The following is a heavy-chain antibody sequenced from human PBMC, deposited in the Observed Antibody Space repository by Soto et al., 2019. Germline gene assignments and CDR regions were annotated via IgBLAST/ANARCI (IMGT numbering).Heavy chain of an antibody. CDR3: ARILAGPYYHFAMD. D-gene: IGHD2-21*01. V-gene: IGHV2-70*11. CDR1: GFSLSISGMC. J-gene: IGHJ6*01. CDR2: INWDDDK. Sequence: SGPTLVKPTQTLTLTRTFSGFSLSISGMCVSWIRQPPGKALEWLARINWDDDKYYSISLKTRLTISKDTSKNQVVLTMTNMDPVDTATYYCARILAGPYYHFAMD.